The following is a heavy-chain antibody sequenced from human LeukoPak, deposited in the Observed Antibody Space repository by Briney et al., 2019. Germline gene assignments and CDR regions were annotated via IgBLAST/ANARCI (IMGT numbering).Heavy chain of an antibody. Sequence: SETLSLTCSVSGGSISSGSYDWSWIRQPAGKGLEWIGRIYSSGSTNYNPSLMSRVSISVDTSKHQFSLKVTSVTAADTAVYYCARSRRGYSGYDYWGQGTLVTVSS. V-gene: IGHV4-61*02. CDR3: ARSRRGYSGYDY. J-gene: IGHJ4*02. CDR1: GGSISSGSYD. CDR2: IYSSGST. D-gene: IGHD5-12*01.